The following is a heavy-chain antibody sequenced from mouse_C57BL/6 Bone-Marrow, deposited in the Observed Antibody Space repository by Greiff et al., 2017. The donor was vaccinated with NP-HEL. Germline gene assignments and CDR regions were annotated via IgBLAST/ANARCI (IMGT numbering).Heavy chain of an antibody. D-gene: IGHD1-1*01. CDR1: GYTFTDYN. CDR2: INPNNGGT. V-gene: IGHV1-18*01. CDR3: ARCPYYYGSFDY. Sequence: EVQLQQSGPELVKPGASVKIPCKASGYTFTDYNMDWVKQSHGKSLEWIGDINPNNGGTNYNQKFKGKATLTVDKSSSTAYMELRSLTSEDTAVYYCARCPYYYGSFDYWGQGTTLTVSS. J-gene: IGHJ2*01.